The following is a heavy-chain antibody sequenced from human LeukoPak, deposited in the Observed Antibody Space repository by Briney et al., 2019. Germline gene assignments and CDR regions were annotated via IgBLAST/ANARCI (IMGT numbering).Heavy chain of an antibody. J-gene: IGHJ3*02. CDR2: IYYSGNT. D-gene: IGHD1-1*01. CDR3: ARAGYNWNGGYASDI. CDR1: GGSISNYY. Sequence: SETLSLTCTVSGGSISNYYWSWVRQPPGKGLEWIGYIYYSGNTNYNPSLKSRVPISVDSSRDQFSLKLSSVTAADTAVYYCARAGYNWNGGYASDIWGQGTMVTVSS. V-gene: IGHV4-59*01.